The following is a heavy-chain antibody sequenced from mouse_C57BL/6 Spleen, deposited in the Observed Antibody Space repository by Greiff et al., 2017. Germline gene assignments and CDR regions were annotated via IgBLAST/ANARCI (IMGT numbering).Heavy chain of an antibody. CDR3: ARDHDGYYRYFDV. CDR2: IDPSDSET. CDR1: GYTFTSYW. D-gene: IGHD2-3*01. Sequence: QVQLKQPGAELVRPGSSVKLSCKASGYTFTSYWMHWVKQRPIQGLEWIGNIDPSDSETHYNQKFKDKATLTVDKSSSTAYMQLSSLTSEDSAVYYCARDHDGYYRYFDVWGTGTTVTVSS. J-gene: IGHJ1*03. V-gene: IGHV1-52*01.